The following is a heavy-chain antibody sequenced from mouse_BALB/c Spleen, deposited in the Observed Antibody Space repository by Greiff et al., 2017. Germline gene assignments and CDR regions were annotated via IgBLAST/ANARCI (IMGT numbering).Heavy chain of an antibody. CDR3: NACVVVGAMDY. J-gene: IGHJ4*01. D-gene: IGHD1-1*01. Sequence: EVQLQQSGAELVRSGASVKLSCTASGFNIKDYYMHWVKQRPEQGLEWIGWIDPENGDTEYAPKFQGKATMTADTSSNTAYLQLSSLTSEDTAVYYCNACVVVGAMDYWGQGTSVTVSS. CDR1: GFNIKDYY. V-gene: IGHV14-4*02. CDR2: IDPENGDT.